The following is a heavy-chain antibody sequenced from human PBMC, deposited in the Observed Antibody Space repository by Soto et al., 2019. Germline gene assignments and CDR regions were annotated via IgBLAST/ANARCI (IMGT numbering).Heavy chain of an antibody. CDR2: INPNGGST. D-gene: IGHD6-13*01. J-gene: IGHJ2*01. Sequence: QVQLVQSGAEVKKPGASVKVSCKASGYTFTSYYMHWVRQAPGQGLEWMGIINPNGGSTSYAQKFQGRVTMTRDTSTSTVYMELSSLRSEDTAVYYCAIPKNSSSPNFREGYFDLWGRGTLVTVSS. CDR1: GYTFTSYY. CDR3: AIPKNSSSPNFREGYFDL. V-gene: IGHV1-46*03.